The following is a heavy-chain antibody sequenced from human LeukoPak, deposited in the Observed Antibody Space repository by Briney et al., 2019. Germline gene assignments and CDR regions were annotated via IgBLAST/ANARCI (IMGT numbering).Heavy chain of an antibody. CDR1: GFIFSNYG. Sequence: GGSLRLSCAASGFIFSNYGMNWVRQAPGKGLDWVSSISGSGSSTYYAESVKGRVTISRDNSQNTLYLQMNSLRAEDTAIYYCAKDLPYYYDSSGSGDAFDIWAEGQWSPSLQ. J-gene: IGHJ3*02. D-gene: IGHD3-22*01. CDR3: AKDLPYYYDSSGSGDAFDI. CDR2: ISGSGSST. V-gene: IGHV3-23*01.